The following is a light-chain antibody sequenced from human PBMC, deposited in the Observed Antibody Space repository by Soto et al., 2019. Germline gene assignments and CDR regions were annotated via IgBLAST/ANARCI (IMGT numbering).Light chain of an antibody. CDR2: STY. V-gene: IGLV1-44*01. CDR1: DSNIGRNT. J-gene: IGLJ3*02. Sequence: QLVLTQPPSASGTPGQRVTLSCSGSDSNIGRNTVNWFQQLPGTAPKLLIYSTYQRPSGVPDRFSGSKSGTSASLVISGLQSEDEAHYYCAAWNESLNGWVFGEGPSSPS. CDR3: AAWNESLNGWV.